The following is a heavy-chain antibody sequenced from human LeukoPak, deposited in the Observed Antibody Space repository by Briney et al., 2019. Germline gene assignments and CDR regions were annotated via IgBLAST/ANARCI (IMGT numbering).Heavy chain of an antibody. D-gene: IGHD1-26*01. J-gene: IGHJ3*02. Sequence: GGSLRLSCTASGFTFSNYWIHWVRQPPGKGLVWVSRINNDGGGTIYADSVKGRFTISRDNSKNTLYLQMNSLRAEDTAVYYCAWGGSYLSAFDIWGQGTMVTVSP. CDR2: INNDGGGT. V-gene: IGHV3-74*01. CDR1: GFTFSNYW. CDR3: AWGGSYLSAFDI.